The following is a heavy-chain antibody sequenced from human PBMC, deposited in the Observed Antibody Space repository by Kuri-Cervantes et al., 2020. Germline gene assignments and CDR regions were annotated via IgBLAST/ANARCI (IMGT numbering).Heavy chain of an antibody. Sequence: GESLKISCAASGFTFSSYEMNWVRQAPGKGLEWVSSISSSSSYIYYADSVKGRFTISRDNAKNSLYLQMNSLRAEDTAVYYCARVADYDILTGYFGPRSFDYWGQGTLVTVSS. V-gene: IGHV3-21*01. CDR3: ARVADYDILTGYFGPRSFDY. CDR1: GFTFSSYE. CDR2: ISSSSSYI. D-gene: IGHD3-9*01. J-gene: IGHJ4*02.